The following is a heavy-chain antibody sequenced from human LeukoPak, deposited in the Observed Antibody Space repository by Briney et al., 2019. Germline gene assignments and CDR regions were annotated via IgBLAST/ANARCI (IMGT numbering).Heavy chain of an antibody. Sequence: GGSLRLSCAASGFDFSNYGVYWVRQAPGKGLEWVAFIRYDGTNTYYADSVKGRFTISRDNSKNTLYLQMNSLTAEDTAVFYCAKDYVEDSGSWVPGYWGQGTLVTVSS. CDR2: IRYDGTNT. V-gene: IGHV3-30*02. CDR1: GFDFSNYG. CDR3: AKDYVEDSGSWVPGY. D-gene: IGHD1-26*01. J-gene: IGHJ4*02.